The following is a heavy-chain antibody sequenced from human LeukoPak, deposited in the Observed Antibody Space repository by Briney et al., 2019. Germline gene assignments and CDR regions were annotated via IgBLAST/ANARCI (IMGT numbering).Heavy chain of an antibody. CDR2: IWYDGSNK. V-gene: IGHV3-33*01. D-gene: IGHD2-15*01. J-gene: IGHJ6*02. CDR1: GFTFSSFG. CDR3: ARDGDITPTDV. Sequence: GRSLRLSCAASGFTFSSFGMHWVRQAPGKGLEWVAVIWYDGSNKYYADSVKGRFTISRDNSKNTLYLQMNSLRAEDTAVYYCARDGDITPTDVWGQGTTVTVSS.